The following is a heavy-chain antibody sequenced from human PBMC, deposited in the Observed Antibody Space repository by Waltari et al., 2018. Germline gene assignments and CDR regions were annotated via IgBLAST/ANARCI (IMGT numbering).Heavy chain of an antibody. CDR3: ARFSSSRGFDN. J-gene: IGHJ4*02. CDR1: GYSISSGFS. Sequence: QVQLQESGPGLVKPSETLSLTCAVSGYSISSGFSWGWIRKPPGKGLEWIGRIHHSGSTNYNPALQSRITMSVDTSKNQFSLKLSSVTAADTAVYSCARFSSSRGFDNWGQGTLVTVSS. V-gene: IGHV4-38-2*01. CDR2: IHHSGST. D-gene: IGHD6-6*01.